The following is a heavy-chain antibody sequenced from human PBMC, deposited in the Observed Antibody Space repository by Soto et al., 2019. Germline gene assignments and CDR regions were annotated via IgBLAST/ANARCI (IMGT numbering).Heavy chain of an antibody. CDR3: ARVACSGGGCYLYHLEY. D-gene: IGHD2-15*01. Sequence: GGSLRLSCAASGFTFSNYAMHWVRQAPGKGLEWVAVISYDGSNKLYADSVKGRFTISRDNSKNTLNVQLNSLRAEDTALYSRARVACSGGGCYLYHLEYWGQGTLVTVSS. CDR2: ISYDGSNK. J-gene: IGHJ4*02. CDR1: GFTFSNYA. V-gene: IGHV3-30-3*01.